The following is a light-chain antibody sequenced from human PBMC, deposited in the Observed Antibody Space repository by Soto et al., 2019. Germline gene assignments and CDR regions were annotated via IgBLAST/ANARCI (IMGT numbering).Light chain of an antibody. Sequence: EIVLTQSPGTLSLSPGERDTLSCRASQGVSSTYFAWYQQKPGQAPRLLMYDASSRATGIPDRFSGSGSGTDFTLTISRLEPEDFAMYYCQQYGPSPMYTFGQGTNLEIK. J-gene: IGKJ2*01. V-gene: IGKV3-20*01. CDR2: DAS. CDR3: QQYGPSPMYT. CDR1: QGVSSTY.